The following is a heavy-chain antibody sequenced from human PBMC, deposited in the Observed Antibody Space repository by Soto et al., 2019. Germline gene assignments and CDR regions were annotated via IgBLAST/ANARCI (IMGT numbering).Heavy chain of an antibody. CDR1: GFTFSSYS. CDR3: ARGQIVGALGGFFY. J-gene: IGHJ4*02. D-gene: IGHD1-26*01. Sequence: GGSLRLSCAVSGFTFSSYSMNWVRQAPGKGLEWVSYISSSNNSYFSSSSSIIYYADSVKGRFTISRDNAKNSLYLQMNSLRAEDTAVYFCARGQIVGALGGFFYWGQGTLVTVSS. V-gene: IGHV3-48*01. CDR2: ISSSNNSYFSSSSSII.